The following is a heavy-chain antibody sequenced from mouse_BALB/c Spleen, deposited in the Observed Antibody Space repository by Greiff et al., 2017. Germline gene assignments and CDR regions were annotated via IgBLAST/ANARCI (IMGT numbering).Heavy chain of an antibody. CDR1: GYTFTSYY. CDR3: TSPTVVAYWYFDV. Sequence: QVQLKQPGAELVKPGASVKLSCKASGYTFTSYYMYWVKQRPGQGLEWIGGINPSNGGTNFNEKFKSKATLTVDKSSSTAYMQLSSLTSEDSAVYYCTSPTVVAYWYFDVWGAGTTVTVSS. CDR2: INPSNGGT. V-gene: IGHV1S81*02. D-gene: IGHD1-1*01. J-gene: IGHJ1*01.